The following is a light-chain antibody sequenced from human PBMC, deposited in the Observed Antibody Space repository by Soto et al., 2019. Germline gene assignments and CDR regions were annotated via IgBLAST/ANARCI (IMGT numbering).Light chain of an antibody. CDR3: SSYTSSNIYVV. Sequence: QSVLTQPASVSGSPGQSITLSCTGTSSDVGSYNYVSWYQQHPGKAPKLMIYDVTNRPSGVSNRFSGSKSGNTASLTISGLQAEDEADYYCSSYTSSNIYVVLGGGTKLTVL. CDR1: SSDVGSYNY. CDR2: DVT. J-gene: IGLJ2*01. V-gene: IGLV2-14*03.